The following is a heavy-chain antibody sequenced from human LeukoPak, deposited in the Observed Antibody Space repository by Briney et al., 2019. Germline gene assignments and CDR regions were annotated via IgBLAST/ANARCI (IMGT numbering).Heavy chain of an antibody. Sequence: GGSLRLSCAASGFTFSSYSMNWVRQAPGKGLEWVSYISSSSSTIYYADSVKGRFTISRGNAKNSLYLQMNSLRAEDTAVYYCARDLHRNLYDSSGYYYPPLDYWGQGTLVTVSS. CDR1: GFTFSSYS. CDR2: ISSSSSTI. J-gene: IGHJ4*02. V-gene: IGHV3-48*01. D-gene: IGHD3-22*01. CDR3: ARDLHRNLYDSSGYYYPPLDY.